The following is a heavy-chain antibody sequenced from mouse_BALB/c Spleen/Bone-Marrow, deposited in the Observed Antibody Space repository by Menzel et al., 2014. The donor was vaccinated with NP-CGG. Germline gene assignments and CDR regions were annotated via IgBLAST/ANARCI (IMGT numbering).Heavy chain of an antibody. V-gene: IGHV1S137*01. CDR2: IRTYYGNT. CDR3: ARAATVVVGYCFFDV. D-gene: IGHD1-1*01. Sequence: QVQLQQSGPELVRPGASVQISCKGYGYTFTDHTMHWVKQSHAKSVERIGVIRTYYGNTYYNRKFRGKATMTVDKSSSTSYMELVRLTSEDSAIYYCARAATVVVGYCFFDVWGAGTTVTVSS. CDR1: GYTFTDHT. J-gene: IGHJ1*01.